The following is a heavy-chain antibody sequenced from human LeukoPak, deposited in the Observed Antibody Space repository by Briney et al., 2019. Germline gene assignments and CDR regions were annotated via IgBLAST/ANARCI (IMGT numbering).Heavy chain of an antibody. J-gene: IGHJ5*02. Sequence: PSETLSLTCAVYGGSFSGYYWSWIRQPPGKGLEWIGEINHSGSTNYNPSLKSRVTISVDTSKNQFSLKLSSVTAADTAVYYCARAKIEGTYNWFDPWGQGTLVTVSS. CDR1: GGSFSGYY. CDR3: ARAKIEGTYNWFDP. V-gene: IGHV4-34*01. CDR2: INHSGST.